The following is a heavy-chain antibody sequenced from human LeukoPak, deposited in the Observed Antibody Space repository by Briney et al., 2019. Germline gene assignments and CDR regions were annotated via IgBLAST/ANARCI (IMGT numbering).Heavy chain of an antibody. CDR3: ARCDSGGWFFDS. D-gene: IGHD6-19*01. J-gene: IGHJ5*01. Sequence: PSESLSLTCAVSGGSFSGFSWNWIRQPPGKGLEWLGEINQSGSTKYNPSLKSRVTISIDTSKSQFSPKMNSMTAADTAVYYCARCDSGGWFFDSWGQGALVTVSS. CDR2: INQSGST. V-gene: IGHV4-34*01. CDR1: GGSFSGFS.